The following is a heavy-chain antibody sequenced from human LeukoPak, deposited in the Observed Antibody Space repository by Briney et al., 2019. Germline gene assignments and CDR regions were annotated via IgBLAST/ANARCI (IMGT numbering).Heavy chain of an antibody. CDR3: ARGNYYDSSGYYSGTASDL. Sequence: GGSLRLSCAASGFTFSSTSMSWVRQAPGKGLEWVAVTVGGGDGTYYADSVKGRFTISRDKSKNTLYLQMNSLRAEDTAVYYCARGNYYDSSGYYSGTASDLWGQGTMVTVSS. D-gene: IGHD3-22*01. CDR2: TVGGGDGT. CDR1: GFTFSSTS. V-gene: IGHV3-23*01. J-gene: IGHJ3*01.